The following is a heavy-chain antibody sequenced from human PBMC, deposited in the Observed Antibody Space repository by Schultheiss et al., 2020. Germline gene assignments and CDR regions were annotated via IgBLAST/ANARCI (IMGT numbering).Heavy chain of an antibody. J-gene: IGHJ6*02. CDR1: GFTFSSYA. CDR3: ARERVDYGDYGDYYGMDV. CDR2: ISGSGGST. V-gene: IGHV3-23*01. Sequence: GESLKISCAASGFTFSSYAMSWVRQAPGKGLGWVSAISGSGGSTYYADSVKGRFTISRDNSKNTLYLQMNSLRAEDTAVYYCARERVDYGDYGDYYGMDVWGQGTTVTVSS. D-gene: IGHD4-17*01.